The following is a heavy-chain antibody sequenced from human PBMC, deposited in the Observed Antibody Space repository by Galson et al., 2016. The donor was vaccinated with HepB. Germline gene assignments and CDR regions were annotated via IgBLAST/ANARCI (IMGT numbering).Heavy chain of an antibody. Sequence: SLRLSCAASGFTFSDYGMHWVRQAPGKGLQWVAVISYHGTNKYYADSLKGRFTISRDNSKNTLYLQMNSLRAEDTAKYYCAKTRNTALANYYYYGMDVWGQGTTVTVSS. CDR3: AKTRNTALANYYYYGMDV. V-gene: IGHV3-30*18. J-gene: IGHJ6*02. CDR2: ISYHGTNK. D-gene: IGHD5-18*01. CDR1: GFTFSDYG.